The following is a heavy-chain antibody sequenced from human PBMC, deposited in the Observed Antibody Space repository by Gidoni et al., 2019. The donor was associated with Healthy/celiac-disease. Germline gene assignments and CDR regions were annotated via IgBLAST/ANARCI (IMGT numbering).Heavy chain of an antibody. D-gene: IGHD2-8*01. J-gene: IGHJ5*02. V-gene: IGHV1-69*06. CDR1: GGTFSSYA. Sequence: QVQLVQSGAEVKKPGSSVKVSCKASGGTFSSYALSWVRQAPGQGLEWMGGIIPIFGTANYAQKFQGRVTITADKSTSTAYMELSSLRSEDTAVYYCARGTVSSSTNGVFNWFDPWGQGTLVTVSS. CDR2: IIPIFGTA. CDR3: ARGTVSSSTNGVFNWFDP.